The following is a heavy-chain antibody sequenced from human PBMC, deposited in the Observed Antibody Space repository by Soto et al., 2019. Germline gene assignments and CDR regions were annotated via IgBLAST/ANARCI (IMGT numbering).Heavy chain of an antibody. D-gene: IGHD2-2*01. J-gene: IGHJ4*02. CDR2: ISGSGGST. V-gene: IGHV3-23*01. CDR3: AKALKDIVVVPAAIALGLLDC. CDR1: GFTFRSYA. Sequence: GGSLRLSCAASGFTFRSYAMSWVRQAPGKGLEWVSAISGSGGSTYYADSVKGRFTISRDNSKNTLYLQMNSLRAEDTAVYYCAKALKDIVVVPAAIALGLLDCWGQGTLVTVSS.